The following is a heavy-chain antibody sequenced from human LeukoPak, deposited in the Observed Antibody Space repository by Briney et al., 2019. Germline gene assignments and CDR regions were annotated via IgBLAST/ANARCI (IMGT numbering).Heavy chain of an antibody. D-gene: IGHD6-13*01. V-gene: IGHV3-30*03. CDR1: GFTFISSG. J-gene: IGHJ3*02. CDR2: ISYDGSNK. CDR3: ARQRRIAAAGTGAFDI. Sequence: GGSLRLSCAASGFTFISSGMHWVRQAPGKGLEWVAFISYDGSNKYYADSVKGRFTISRDNSKNTLYPQMNSLRAEDTAVYYCARQRRIAAAGTGAFDIWGQGTMVTVSS.